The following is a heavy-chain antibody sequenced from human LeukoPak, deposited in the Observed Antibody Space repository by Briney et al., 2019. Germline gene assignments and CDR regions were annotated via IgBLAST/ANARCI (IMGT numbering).Heavy chain of an antibody. J-gene: IGHJ5*02. D-gene: IGHD6-19*01. CDR1: GGSFSGYY. CDR3: ARSAWYSSA. CDR2: INHSGSA. V-gene: IGHV4-34*01. Sequence: SETLSLTCAVYGGSFSGYYWSWIRQPPGKGLEWIGEINHSGSANYNSSLKSRVTLSIDTSKNQFSLILSSVTAADTAVYYCARSAWYSSAWGQGARVTVSS.